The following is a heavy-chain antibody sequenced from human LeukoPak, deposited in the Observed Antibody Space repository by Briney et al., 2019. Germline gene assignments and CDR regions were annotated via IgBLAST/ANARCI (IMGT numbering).Heavy chain of an antibody. D-gene: IGHD1-26*01. CDR2: ISYDGSNK. V-gene: IGHV3-30*18. Sequence: GGSLRLSCAASGFTFSSYGMHWVRQAPGKGLEWVAVISYDGSNKYYADSVKGRFTISRDNSKNTLYLQMNSLRAEDTAVYYCANTYSGSYPYYFDYWGQGTLVTVSS. CDR1: GFTFSSYG. CDR3: ANTYSGSYPYYFDY. J-gene: IGHJ4*02.